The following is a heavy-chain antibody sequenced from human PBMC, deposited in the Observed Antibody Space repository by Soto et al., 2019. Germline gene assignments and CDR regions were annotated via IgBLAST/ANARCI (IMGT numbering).Heavy chain of an antibody. D-gene: IGHD2-15*01. CDR3: ARADCTGAYCYSWPFNYGVDG. V-gene: IGHV3-33*08. CDR2: IWYDGSNK. J-gene: IGHJ6*01. CDR1: GFTFNTYG. Sequence: QVQLVESGGGVVQPGGSLRLSCTTSGFTFNTYGMHWVRQAPGKGLEWVAIIWYDGSNKYYADSVKGRFTISRDNSKNTLYLQMNSLRAEDTALYYCARADCTGAYCYSWPFNYGVDGWGQGTTVTVSS.